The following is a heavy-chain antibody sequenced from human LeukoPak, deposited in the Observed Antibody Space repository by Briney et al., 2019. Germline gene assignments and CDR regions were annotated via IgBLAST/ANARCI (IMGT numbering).Heavy chain of an antibody. J-gene: IGHJ5*02. CDR1: GYSISSGYY. V-gene: IGHV4-38-2*02. CDR2: ISHSGST. Sequence: PSETLSLTCIVSGYSISSGYYWGWIRQPPGKGLEWIGSISHSGSTDYNPSLKSRVTISVDTSKNQFSLKLSSVTAADTAVYYCARGGAFFWSGYLSRWFDPWGQGTLVTVSS. CDR3: ARGGAFFWSGYLSRWFDP. D-gene: IGHD3-3*01.